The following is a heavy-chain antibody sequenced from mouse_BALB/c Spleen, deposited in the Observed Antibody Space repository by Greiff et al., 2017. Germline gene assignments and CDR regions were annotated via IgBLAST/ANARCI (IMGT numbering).Heavy chain of an antibody. Sequence: QVQLQQSGAELVKPGASVKLSCKASGYTFTSYYMYWVKQRPGQGLEWIGEINPSNGGTNFNEKFKSKATLTVDKSSSTAYMQLSSLTSEDSAVYYCTKMSYYGSSFYAMDYWGQGTSVTVSS. V-gene: IGHV1S81*02. D-gene: IGHD1-1*01. J-gene: IGHJ4*01. CDR2: INPSNGGT. CDR3: TKMSYYGSSFYAMDY. CDR1: GYTFTSYY.